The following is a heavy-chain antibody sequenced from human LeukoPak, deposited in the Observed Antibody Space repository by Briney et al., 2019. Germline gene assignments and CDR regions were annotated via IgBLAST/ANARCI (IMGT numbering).Heavy chain of an antibody. D-gene: IGHD1-1*01. CDR3: ARGPITEDGTFHSPNA. V-gene: IGHV4-34*01. CDR1: GGSFSVHY. J-gene: IGHJ5*02. Sequence: SETLSLTCAVSGGSFSVHYWSWIRQSPEKGLEWIGEITERGSTNYNPSLKSRVTISRDTSKNHFSLKVSSVTAADTAVYYCARGPITEDGTFHSPNAWGQGTLVTVSS. CDR2: ITERGST.